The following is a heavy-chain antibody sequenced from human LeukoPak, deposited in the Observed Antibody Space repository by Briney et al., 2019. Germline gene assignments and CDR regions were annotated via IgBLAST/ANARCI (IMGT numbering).Heavy chain of an antibody. CDR3: ARTSSSWYYYMDV. CDR1: GGSISSYH. V-gene: IGHV4-4*07. D-gene: IGHD6-13*01. Sequence: SETLSLTCTVSGGSISSYHWRWLRQPAGKGLEWIGRIYTSVSTNYNPSLKSRVTMSVDTSKNQFSLNLSSVTAADTAVYYCARTSSSWYYYMDVWGKGTTVTVSS. J-gene: IGHJ6*03. CDR2: IYTSVST.